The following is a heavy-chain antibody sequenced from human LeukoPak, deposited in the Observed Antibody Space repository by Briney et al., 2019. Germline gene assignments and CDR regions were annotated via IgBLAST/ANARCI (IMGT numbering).Heavy chain of an antibody. V-gene: IGHV4-39*01. CDR2: ICYSGST. D-gene: IGHD3-3*01. CDR1: GGSISSSSYC. J-gene: IGHJ4*02. CDR3: ATNEWSGYYFEY. Sequence: PSETLSLTCTVSGGSISSSSYCWGWIRQPPGKGLEWIGSICYSGSTFYNPSLKSRVTISVDTSKNQFSLKLSSVTAADTAVYYCATNEWSGYYFEYWGQGTLVPVSS.